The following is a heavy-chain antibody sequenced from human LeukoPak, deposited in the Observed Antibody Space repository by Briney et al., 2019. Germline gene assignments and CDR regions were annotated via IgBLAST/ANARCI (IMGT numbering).Heavy chain of an antibody. J-gene: IGHJ4*02. Sequence: GGSLGLSCAASGFSFSTYVMNWVRQAPGKGLEWVSRISARGGSTDYADFVKGRFTISRDNAKNTRNLQMNSLSAEDTAVYYCRARLSTSSVRHFDFWGEGTLVTVS. CDR3: RARLSTSSVRHFDF. D-gene: IGHD6-13*01. CDR2: ISARGGST. V-gene: IGHV3-23*01. CDR1: GFSFSTYV.